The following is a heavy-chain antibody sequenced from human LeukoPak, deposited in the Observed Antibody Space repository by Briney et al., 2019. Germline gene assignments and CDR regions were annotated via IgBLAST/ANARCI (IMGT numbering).Heavy chain of an antibody. CDR2: ISYDGSNK. V-gene: IGHV3-30*01. CDR1: GFTFSSYA. D-gene: IGHD3-22*01. J-gene: IGHJ4*02. CDR3: ARDGSGLLRYYFDY. Sequence: PGRSLRLSCAAPGFTFSSYAMHWVRQAPGKGLEWVAVISYDGSNKYYADSVKGRFTISRDNSKNTLYLQMNSLRAEDTAVYYCARDGSGLLRYYFDYWGQGTLVTVSS.